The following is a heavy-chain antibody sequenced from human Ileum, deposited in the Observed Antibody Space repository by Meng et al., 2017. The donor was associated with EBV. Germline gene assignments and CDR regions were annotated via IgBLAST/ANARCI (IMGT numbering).Heavy chain of an antibody. CDR3: ASHPGGNSQYYSSGDDY. J-gene: IGHJ4*02. V-gene: IGHV4-34*01. CDR1: GGSFSGYY. Sequence: QLQLQQWGAGLLKPSETLSLTCAVYGGSFSGYYWSWIRQPPGKGLEWIGEINHRGGAFYNPSLKSRVTMSIDTSKNQFSLKLNSVTAADTAVYYCASHPGGNSQYYSSGDDYWGQGALVTVSS. D-gene: IGHD3-22*01. CDR2: INHRGGA.